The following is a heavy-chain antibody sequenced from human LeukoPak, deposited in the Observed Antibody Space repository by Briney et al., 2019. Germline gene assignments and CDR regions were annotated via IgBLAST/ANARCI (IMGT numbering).Heavy chain of an antibody. CDR3: ARQRGGFDS. J-gene: IGHJ5*01. D-gene: IGHD3-16*01. V-gene: IGHV3-64D*09. CDR1: GFPFSSDT. Sequence: PGGSLRLSCSASGFPFSSDTMYWVRQAPGKGLEYVAGMTGSGSSIEYADSVRGRFTISRENSKNTLYLQMRSLTFEDTAVYYCARQRGGFDSWAQGILVTVSS. CDR2: MTGSGSSI.